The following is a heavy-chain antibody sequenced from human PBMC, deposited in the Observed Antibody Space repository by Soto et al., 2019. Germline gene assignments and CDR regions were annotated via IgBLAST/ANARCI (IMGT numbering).Heavy chain of an antibody. J-gene: IGHJ4*02. CDR1: GGSISSGGYY. CDR3: ARHETLHGDYDH. Sequence: SETLSLTCTVSGGSISSGGYYWSWIRQHPGEGLEWIGYIYHSGTTYYNPSLKSRVTISVDTSKNQFSLKLTSVTAADTAVYYCARHETLHGDYDHWGQGTLVTVSS. V-gene: IGHV4-31*03. D-gene: IGHD4-17*01. CDR2: IYHSGTT.